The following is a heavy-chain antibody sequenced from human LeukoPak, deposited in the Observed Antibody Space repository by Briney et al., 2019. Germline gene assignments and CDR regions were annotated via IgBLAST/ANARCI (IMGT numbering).Heavy chain of an antibody. CDR1: RFNFRNYA. Sequence: GGSLRLSCAASRFNFRNYAMSWVRQAPGQGLEWVSSISGDGDNTYYADSVKGRFTISRDNAKNTLYLQMNSLRAEDTAVYYCARGRGDSSSWYFDYWGQGTLVTVSS. V-gene: IGHV3-23*01. J-gene: IGHJ4*02. CDR3: ARGRGDSSSWYFDY. CDR2: ISGDGDNT. D-gene: IGHD6-13*01.